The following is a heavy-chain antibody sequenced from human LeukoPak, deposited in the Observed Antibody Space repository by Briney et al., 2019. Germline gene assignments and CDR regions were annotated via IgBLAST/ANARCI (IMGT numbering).Heavy chain of an antibody. D-gene: IGHD6-13*01. Sequence: GGSLRLSCAASGFTFNNYAMTWVRQAPGKGLQWVSTISGSGGNTYYADSVKGRFTISRDKSKSTLYLQMNTLRAEDTAVYFCARSTGSSSWDFFDYWGQGTQVTVSS. J-gene: IGHJ4*02. V-gene: IGHV3-23*01. CDR1: GFTFNNYA. CDR2: ISGSGGNT. CDR3: ARSTGSSSWDFFDY.